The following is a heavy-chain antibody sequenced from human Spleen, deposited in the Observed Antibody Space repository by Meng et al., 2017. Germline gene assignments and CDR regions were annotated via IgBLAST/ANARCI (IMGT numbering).Heavy chain of an antibody. CDR2: INHSGST. CDR1: GGSFSGYY. Sequence: SETLSLTCVVSGGSFSGYYWSWIRQPPGKGLEWIGEINHSGSTNYNPSLKSRVTISVDTSKNQFSLKLSSVTAADTAVYYCARGLQYNWNDHPHGVNWFDPWGQGTLVTVSS. CDR3: ARGLQYNWNDHPHGVNWFDP. V-gene: IGHV4-34*01. D-gene: IGHD1-1*01. J-gene: IGHJ5*02.